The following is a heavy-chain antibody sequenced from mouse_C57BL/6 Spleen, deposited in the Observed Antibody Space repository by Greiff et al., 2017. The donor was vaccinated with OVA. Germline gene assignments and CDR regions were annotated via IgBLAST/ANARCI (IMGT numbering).Heavy chain of an antibody. J-gene: IGHJ4*01. V-gene: IGHV1-55*01. CDR2: IYPGSGST. D-gene: IGHD2-2*01. Sequence: QVQLQQPGAELVKPGASVKMSCKASGYTFTSYWITWVKQRPGQGLEWIGDIYPGSGSTNYNEKFKSKATLTVDKPSSTAYMQLSSLTSEDSAVYYCARVMVTYAMDYWGQGTSVTVSS. CDR1: GYTFTSYW. CDR3: ARVMVTYAMDY.